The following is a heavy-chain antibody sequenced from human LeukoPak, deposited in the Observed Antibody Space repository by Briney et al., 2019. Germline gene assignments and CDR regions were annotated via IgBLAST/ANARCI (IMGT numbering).Heavy chain of an antibody. CDR1: GYTFTSYD. V-gene: IGHV1-8*03. D-gene: IGHD1-26*01. J-gene: IGHJ4*02. Sequence: GASVKVSCKASGYTFTSYDINWVRQATGQGLEWMGWMNPNSGNTGYAQKFQGRVTITRNTSISTAYMELSSLRSEDTAVYYCASLVGARGGFDYWGQGTLVTVSS. CDR3: ASLVGARGGFDY. CDR2: MNPNSGNT.